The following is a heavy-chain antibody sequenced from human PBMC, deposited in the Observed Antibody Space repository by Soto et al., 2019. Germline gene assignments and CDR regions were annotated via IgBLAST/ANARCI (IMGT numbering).Heavy chain of an antibody. CDR2: IYYSGST. CDR1: GGSISSYY. CDR3: ARACLPDYGIYDDFDI. V-gene: IGHV4-59*01. D-gene: IGHD4-4*01. J-gene: IGHJ3*02. Sequence: SETLSLTCTVSGGSISSYYWSWIRQPPGKGLEWIGYIYYSGSTNNNPSLKSRVTISVDTSKNQYSLKLSSVTAADTAVYYCARACLPDYGIYDDFDIWGQGTMVTVSS.